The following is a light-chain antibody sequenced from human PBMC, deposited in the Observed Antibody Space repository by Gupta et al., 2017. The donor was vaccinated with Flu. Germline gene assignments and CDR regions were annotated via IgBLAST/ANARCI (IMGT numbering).Light chain of an antibody. CDR3: QLSSA. Sequence: IVLTQSPATLSLSPGERTTLSCRASQTFPNFLAWYQHKPGQAPRLLIYDISKRATGIPARFSGNGSGTDFFLTINSLAPEDSAVYYCQLSSAFGGGTTVEIK. CDR1: QTFPNF. V-gene: IGKV3-11*01. J-gene: IGKJ4*01. CDR2: DIS.